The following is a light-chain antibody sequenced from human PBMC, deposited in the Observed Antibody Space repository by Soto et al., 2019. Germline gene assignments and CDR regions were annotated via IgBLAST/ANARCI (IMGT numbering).Light chain of an antibody. CDR1: EDISTW. CDR2: DAS. J-gene: IGKJ1*01. Sequence: DIQMTQSPSSVSASVGDRVTITCRSVEDISTWLAWYQQKPGKASNLLIYDASNLETGVPSRFSGGGSGTHFTFTISNLQPEDIATYYCQQYDNLPPTWTFGQGTKVDIK. V-gene: IGKV1-33*01. CDR3: QQYDNLPPTWT.